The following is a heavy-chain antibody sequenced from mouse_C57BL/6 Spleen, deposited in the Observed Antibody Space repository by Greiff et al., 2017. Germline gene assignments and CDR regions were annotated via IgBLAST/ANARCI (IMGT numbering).Heavy chain of an antibody. J-gene: IGHJ2*01. CDR3: ARGGSSLGVYCFDY. V-gene: IGHV1-69*01. CDR1: GYTFTSYW. Sequence: QVQLKQPGAELVMPGASVKLSCKASGYTFTSYWMHWVKQRPGPGLEWIGEIDPSDSYTNYNQKFKGKSTLTVDKSSSTSYMQLSSLTSEDSAVYYCARGGSSLGVYCFDYWGQGTTLTVSS. D-gene: IGHD1-1*01. CDR2: IDPSDSYT.